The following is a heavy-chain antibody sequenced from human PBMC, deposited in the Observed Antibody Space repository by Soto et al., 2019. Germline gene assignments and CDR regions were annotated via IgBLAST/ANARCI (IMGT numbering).Heavy chain of an antibody. CDR2: INHSGST. V-gene: IGHV4-34*01. CDR1: GGSFSGYY. Sequence: PSETLSLTCAVYGGSFSGYYWSWIRQPPGKGLEWIGEINHSGSTNYNPSLKSRVTISVDTSKNQFSLKLSSVTAADTAVYYCARTGYCSSTSCYGGGYYYYMDVWGKGTKVTVSS. J-gene: IGHJ6*03. CDR3: ARTGYCSSTSCYGGGYYYYMDV. D-gene: IGHD2-2*01.